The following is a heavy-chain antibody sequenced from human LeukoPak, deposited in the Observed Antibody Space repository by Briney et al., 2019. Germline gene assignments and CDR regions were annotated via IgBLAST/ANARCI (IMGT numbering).Heavy chain of an antibody. V-gene: IGHV4-39*07. J-gene: IGHJ6*02. D-gene: IGHD3-22*01. Sequence: SETLSLTCTVSGGSISSSYYYWGWIRQPPGKGLEWIGSIYYSGSTYYNPSLKSRVTISVDTSKNQFSLKLRSVTAADTAVYYCARDHVGYSSGYPYGMDVWGQGTTVTVSS. CDR2: IYYSGST. CDR1: GGSISSSYYY. CDR3: ARDHVGYSSGYPYGMDV.